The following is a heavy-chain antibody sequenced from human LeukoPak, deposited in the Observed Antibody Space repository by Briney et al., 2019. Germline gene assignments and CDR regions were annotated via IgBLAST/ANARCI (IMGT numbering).Heavy chain of an antibody. CDR2: ISDTGGAI. Sequence: QPGGSLRLSCAASGFAFSGYEMYWVRQAPGKGLEWISYISDTGGAIHYADSVKGRSTISRDNAKNSLYLQMNSLRAEDTAVYYCAKDTSGWSLTWGQGTLVTVSS. CDR3: AKDTSGWSLT. J-gene: IGHJ5*02. D-gene: IGHD6-19*01. CDR1: GFAFSGYE. V-gene: IGHV3-48*03.